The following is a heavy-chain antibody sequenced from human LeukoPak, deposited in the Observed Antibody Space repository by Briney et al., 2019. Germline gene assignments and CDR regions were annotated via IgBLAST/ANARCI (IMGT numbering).Heavy chain of an antibody. D-gene: IGHD6-13*01. V-gene: IGHV3-7*04. CDR2: IKQDGSEK. J-gene: IGHJ4*02. CDR1: GFNFNKFW. Sequence: TGGSLRLSCAASGFNFNKFWMTWVRQAPGKGPEWVANIKQDGSEKYYVDSVKGRFTISRDNAKNSLYLQMSSLRVDDTAVYYCARGLAAAGTRGPYWGQGTLVTVSS. CDR3: ARGLAAAGTRGPY.